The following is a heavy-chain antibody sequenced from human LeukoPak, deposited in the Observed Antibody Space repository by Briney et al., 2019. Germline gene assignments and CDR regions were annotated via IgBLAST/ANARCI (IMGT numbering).Heavy chain of an antibody. D-gene: IGHD3-9*01. CDR1: GFTFDDYA. Sequence: GGSLRLSCAVSGFTFDDYAMHWVRQAPGKGLEWVSGINWNSGSMGYADSVKGRFTISRDNAKNSLYLQMNSLRAEDTALYYCAKDLAEDILTGFYLDAFDIWGQGTMVTVSS. CDR3: AKDLAEDILTGFYLDAFDI. V-gene: IGHV3-9*01. J-gene: IGHJ3*02. CDR2: INWNSGSM.